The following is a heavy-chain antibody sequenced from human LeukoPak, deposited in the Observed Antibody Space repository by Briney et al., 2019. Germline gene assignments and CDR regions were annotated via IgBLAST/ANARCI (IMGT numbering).Heavy chain of an antibody. CDR1: GFTFSSYA. Sequence: PGGSLRLSCAASGFTFSSYAMSWVRQAPGKGLEWVSAISGSGGSTYYADSVEGRFTISRDNSKNTLYLQMNSLRAEDTAVYYCAKATVVSPKIVVVLTFDYWGQGTLVTVSS. CDR2: ISGSGGST. V-gene: IGHV3-23*01. CDR3: AKATVVSPKIVVVLTFDY. D-gene: IGHD3-22*01. J-gene: IGHJ4*02.